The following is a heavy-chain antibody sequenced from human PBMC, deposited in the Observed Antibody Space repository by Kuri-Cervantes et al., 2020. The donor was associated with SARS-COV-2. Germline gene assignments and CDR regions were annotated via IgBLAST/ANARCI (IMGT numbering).Heavy chain of an antibody. D-gene: IGHD2-2*01. V-gene: IGHV4-61*01. CDR3: ARLVPRLGANDL. J-gene: IGHJ2*01. CDR1: GGSVSSGSYY. CDR2: IYYSGST. Sequence: GSLRLSCTVSGGSVSSGSYYWSWIRQPPGKGLEWIGYIYYSGSTNYNPSLKSRVTISVDTSKNQFSLKLSSVTAADTAVYYCARLVPRLGANDLWGRGTLVTVSS.